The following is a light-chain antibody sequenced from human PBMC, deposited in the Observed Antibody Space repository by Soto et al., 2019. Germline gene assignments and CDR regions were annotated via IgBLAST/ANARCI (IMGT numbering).Light chain of an antibody. V-gene: IGKV1-5*03. J-gene: IGKJ1*01. CDR2: KAS. CDR3: QHYNSYSEA. Sequence: DIPMTQSPSSLSASVGDRVTITCRASRGISRNLNWYQQKPGKAPKLLIYKASTLKSGVPSRFSGSGSGTEFTLTISSLQPDDFATYYCQHYNSYSEAFGQGTKVELK. CDR1: RGISRN.